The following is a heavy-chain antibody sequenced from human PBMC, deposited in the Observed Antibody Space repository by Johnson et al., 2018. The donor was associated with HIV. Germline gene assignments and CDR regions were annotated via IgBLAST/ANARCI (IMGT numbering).Heavy chain of an antibody. CDR1: GFTVSSNY. Sequence: VQVVESGGGLVKPGVSLRLSCAASGFTVSSNYMSWVRQAPGEGLEWVSIIYSGGTTYYAESVTGRFPISRDNSKNTLSLQMNSLRAEDTAVYYCARDSGLLLWSQGGFSAFDIWGQGTMVTVSS. V-gene: IGHV3-66*02. CDR3: ARDSGLLLWSQGGFSAFDI. D-gene: IGHD3-10*01. CDR2: IYSGGTT. J-gene: IGHJ3*02.